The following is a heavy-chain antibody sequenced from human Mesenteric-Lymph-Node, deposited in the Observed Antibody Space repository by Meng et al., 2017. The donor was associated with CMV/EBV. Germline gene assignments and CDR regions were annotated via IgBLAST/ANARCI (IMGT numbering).Heavy chain of an antibody. CDR3: ARVPRGYCSSTSCPPFDY. Sequence: ETLSLTCSVSGGSITGSGYYWGWIRQSPGKGLEWIGTVYYTGNTYYSPSLKSRVTISVDTSKNQFSLRLTSVTAADTAVYYCARVPRGYCSSTSCPPFDYWGQGTLVTSPQ. CDR1: GGSITGSGYY. J-gene: IGHJ4*02. D-gene: IGHD2-2*01. CDR2: VYYTGNT. V-gene: IGHV4-39*07.